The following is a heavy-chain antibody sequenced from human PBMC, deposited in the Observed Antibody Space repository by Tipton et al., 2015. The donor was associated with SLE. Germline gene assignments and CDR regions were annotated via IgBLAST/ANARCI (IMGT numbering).Heavy chain of an antibody. CDR1: GYTFTGYY. D-gene: IGHD1-1*01. Sequence: QLVQSGVEVKKPGASVRVSCKASGYTFTGYYLHWVRQAPGQGLEWMGWINPISGGTDYAQKFQDRVTMTRDTSITTAYLDLTRLRSDDTAVYYCARVPVRTTGGFGRFRMDVWGKGTTVTVSS. V-gene: IGHV1-2*02. J-gene: IGHJ6*04. CDR2: INPISGGT. CDR3: ARVPVRTTGGFGRFRMDV.